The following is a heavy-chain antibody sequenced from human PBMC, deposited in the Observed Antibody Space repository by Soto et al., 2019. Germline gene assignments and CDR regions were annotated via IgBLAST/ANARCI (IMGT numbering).Heavy chain of an antibody. CDR1: RFTFSSYS. CDR2: ISSSGSTI. CDR3: ARGAYYYDSSGLSY. J-gene: IGHJ4*02. D-gene: IGHD3-22*01. V-gene: IGHV3-48*01. Sequence: EVQLVESGGGLVQPGGSLRLSCAASRFTFSSYSMNWVRQAPGKGLEWVSYISSSGSTIYYADSVKGRFTISRDNAKNSLYLQMNSLRAEDTAVYYCARGAYYYDSSGLSYWGQGTLVTVSS.